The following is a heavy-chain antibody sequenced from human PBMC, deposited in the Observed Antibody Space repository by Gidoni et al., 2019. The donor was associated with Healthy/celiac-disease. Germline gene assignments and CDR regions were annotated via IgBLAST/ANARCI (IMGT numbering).Heavy chain of an antibody. D-gene: IGHD3-9*01. Sequence: EVQLLESGGGLVQPGGSLRLSCAASGFTLSSYAMRWVRQAPGKGLEWVSAISGSGGSTYYADSVKGRFTISRDNSKNTLYLQMNSLRAEDTAVYYCAKDPETYYDILTGYRVGMDVWGQGTTVTVSS. V-gene: IGHV3-23*01. CDR1: GFTLSSYA. CDR3: AKDPETYYDILTGYRVGMDV. J-gene: IGHJ6*02. CDR2: ISGSGGST.